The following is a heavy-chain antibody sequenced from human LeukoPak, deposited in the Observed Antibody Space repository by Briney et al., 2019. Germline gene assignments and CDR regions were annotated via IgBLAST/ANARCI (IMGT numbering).Heavy chain of an antibody. CDR1: GFTFSGYG. D-gene: IGHD5-24*01. CDR2: IWYDGSNK. V-gene: IGHV3-30*02. Sequence: PGGSLRLSCAASGFTFSGYGMHWVRQAPGKGLEWVAVIWYDGSNKYYADSVKGRFTISRDNSKNTLYLQMNSLRAEDTAVYYCAKDADGSIDYWGQGTLVTVSS. J-gene: IGHJ4*02. CDR3: AKDADGSIDY.